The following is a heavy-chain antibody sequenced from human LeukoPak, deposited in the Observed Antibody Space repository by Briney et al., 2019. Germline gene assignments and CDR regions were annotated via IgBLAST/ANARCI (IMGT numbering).Heavy chain of an antibody. V-gene: IGHV3-30-3*01. Sequence: PGGSLRLSCAASGFTFSSYAMHWVRQAPGKGLEWVAVISYDGSNKYYADSVKGRFTISRDNSKNTLYLQMNSLRAEDTAVYYCARSVEYYDSSGTDYYFDYWGQGTLVTVSS. CDR2: ISYDGSNK. CDR3: ARSVEYYDSSGTDYYFDY. CDR1: GFTFSSYA. D-gene: IGHD3-22*01. J-gene: IGHJ4*02.